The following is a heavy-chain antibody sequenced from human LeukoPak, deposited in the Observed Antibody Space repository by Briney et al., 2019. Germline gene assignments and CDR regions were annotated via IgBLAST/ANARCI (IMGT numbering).Heavy chain of an antibody. J-gene: IGHJ4*02. CDR1: GGSISSSNYY. D-gene: IGHD3-10*01. CDR3: ARDYYYGSGSYYPFDY. V-gene: IGHV4-39*07. CDR2: IYYSGST. Sequence: SETLSLACTVSGGSISSSNYYWGRIRQPPGKGLEWIGSIYYSGSTYYNPSLQSRVTMSVDTSKNQFSLKLSSVTAADTAVYYCARDYYYGSGSYYPFDYWGQGTLVTVSS.